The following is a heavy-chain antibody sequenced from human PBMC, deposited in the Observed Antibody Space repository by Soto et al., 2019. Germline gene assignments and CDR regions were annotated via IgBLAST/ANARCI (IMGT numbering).Heavy chain of an antibody. Sequence: VQVVESGGGLVQPGGSLRLSCAASGFIASNSAMSLVRQSPGKGLEWFSALSGSGGSTYYADSVRGRLNISRDNSKNTLYLQMNSLRAEDTAVYYCAKWGSNGDYVDYYYYYGMDVWGQGTTVTVSS. D-gene: IGHD4-17*01. V-gene: IGHV3-23*04. CDR2: LSGSGGST. J-gene: IGHJ6*02. CDR3: AKWGSNGDYVDYYYYYGMDV. CDR1: GFIASNSA.